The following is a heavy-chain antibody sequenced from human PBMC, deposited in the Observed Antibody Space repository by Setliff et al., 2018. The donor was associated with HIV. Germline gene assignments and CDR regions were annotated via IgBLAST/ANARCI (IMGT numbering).Heavy chain of an antibody. J-gene: IGHJ4*02. Sequence: PGGSLRLSCAASGFTFDDYGMSWVRQAPGKGLEWVSGINWNGGSTGYADSVKGRFTISRDNAKNSLYLQMNSLRAEDTALYYCARIRSLEMATIMAYFDYWGQGTLVTVSS. D-gene: IGHD5-12*01. CDR3: ARIRSLEMATIMAYFDY. CDR1: GFTFDDYG. V-gene: IGHV3-20*04. CDR2: INWNGGST.